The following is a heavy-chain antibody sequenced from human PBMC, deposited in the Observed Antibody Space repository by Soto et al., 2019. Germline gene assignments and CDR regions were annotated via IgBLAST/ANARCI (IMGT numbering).Heavy chain of an antibody. Sequence: SETLSLTCAVYGGSFSGYYWSWIRQPPGKGLEWIGEINHSGSTNCNPSLKSRVTISVDTSKNQFSLKLSSVTAADTAVYYCARGDRNYYDSSGYYYDYWGQGTLVTVS. D-gene: IGHD3-22*01. CDR1: GGSFSGYY. V-gene: IGHV4-34*01. CDR2: INHSGST. J-gene: IGHJ4*02. CDR3: ARGDRNYYDSSGYYYDY.